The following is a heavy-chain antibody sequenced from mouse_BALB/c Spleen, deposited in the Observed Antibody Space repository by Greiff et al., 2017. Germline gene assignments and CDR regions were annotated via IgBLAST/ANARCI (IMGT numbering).Heavy chain of an antibody. J-gene: IGHJ3*01. V-gene: IGHV1S135*01. Sequence: LVESGPELMKPGASVKISCKASGYSFTSYYMHWVKQSHGKSLEWIGYIDPFNGGTSYNQKFKGKATLTVDKSSSTAYMHLSSLTSEDSAVYYCARLLPEAYWGQGTLVTVSA. CDR3: ARLLPEAY. CDR1: GYSFTSYY. D-gene: IGHD1-1*01. CDR2: IDPFNGGT.